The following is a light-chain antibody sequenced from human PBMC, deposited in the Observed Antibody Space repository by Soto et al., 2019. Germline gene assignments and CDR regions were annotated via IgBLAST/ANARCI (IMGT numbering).Light chain of an antibody. CDR1: QSVSSSY. CDR3: QQYGSSPST. J-gene: IGKJ2*01. Sequence: EIVLTQSPGTLSLSPGEIATLSCRASQSVSSSYLAWYQQKPGQAPRLLIYGASSRATGIPDRFSGSGSGTDFTLTISRLEPEDLAVYYCQQYGSSPSTFGQGTKLEIK. CDR2: GAS. V-gene: IGKV3-20*01.